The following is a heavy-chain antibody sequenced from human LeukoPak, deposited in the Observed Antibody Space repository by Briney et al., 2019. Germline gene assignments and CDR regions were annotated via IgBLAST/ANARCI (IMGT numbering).Heavy chain of an antibody. CDR3: ARHYRYYYDSSDYYYGASGAFDI. V-gene: IGHV5-10-1*01. D-gene: IGHD3-22*01. Sequence: GESLQISCKGSGYSFTNYWISWVRQMPGKGLEWMGRIDPSDSYTNYSPSFQGHVTISADKSISTAYLQSSSLKASDTAMYYCARHYRYYYDSSDYYYGASGAFDIWGQGTMVTVSS. CDR2: IDPSDSYT. CDR1: GYSFTNYW. J-gene: IGHJ3*02.